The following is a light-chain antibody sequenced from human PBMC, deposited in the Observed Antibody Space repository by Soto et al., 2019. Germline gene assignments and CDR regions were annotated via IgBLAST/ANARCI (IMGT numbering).Light chain of an antibody. CDR1: QSISSW. Sequence: DIQMTQSPSSLSASVGDRVTITCRASQSISSWLAWYQQKPGKAPKLLIFDAFRLESGVPSRFSGSRSGTEITLTISSLQPDGYATYYCQQYNSYSPLTFGGGNKVEIK. CDR3: QQYNSYSPLT. J-gene: IGKJ4*01. V-gene: IGKV1-5*01. CDR2: DAF.